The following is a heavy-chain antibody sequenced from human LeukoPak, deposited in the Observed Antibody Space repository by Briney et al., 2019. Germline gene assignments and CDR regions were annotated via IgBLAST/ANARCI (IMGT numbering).Heavy chain of an antibody. CDR2: IKSNTDGGTT. V-gene: IGHV3-15*01. Sequence: GGSLRLSCAASGFTFSNAWMSWVRQAPGKGLEWVGRIKSNTDGGTTDYAAPVKGRFSISRDDSKNTLYLQMNSLKTEDTAVYYCVAAYDILTGYDYWGQGTLVTVSS. D-gene: IGHD3-9*01. J-gene: IGHJ4*02. CDR1: GFTFSNAW. CDR3: VAAYDILTGYDY.